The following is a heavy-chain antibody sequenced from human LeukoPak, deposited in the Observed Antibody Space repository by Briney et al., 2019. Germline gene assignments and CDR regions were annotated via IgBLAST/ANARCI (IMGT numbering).Heavy chain of an antibody. Sequence: PGGSLRLSCAASGFTFTNAWMSWVRQAPGKGLEWVGRIKSKTDGGTTDYAAPVKGRFTISRDDSKNTLFLQMNSLKTEDTAVYYCTRVGSGYYSYYFDYWGQGALVTVSS. J-gene: IGHJ4*02. CDR3: TRVGSGYYSYYFDY. V-gene: IGHV3-15*01. CDR2: IKSKTDGGTT. D-gene: IGHD3-22*01. CDR1: GFTFTNAW.